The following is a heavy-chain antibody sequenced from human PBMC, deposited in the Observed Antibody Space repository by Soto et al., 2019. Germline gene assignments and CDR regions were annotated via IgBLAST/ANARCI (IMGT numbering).Heavy chain of an antibody. CDR1: GFTFSSYS. CDR2: ISGSGVST. V-gene: IGHV3-23*01. D-gene: IGHD4-17*01. J-gene: IGHJ4*02. CDR3: EKVSRDGDYVY. Sequence: HPGGSLRLSGAASGFTFSSYSMSWVRQAPGKGLEWVSAISGSGVSTYYADSVKGRFTISRDNSKNKLYLQMNSLRAEDTAVYYCEKVSRDGDYVYLGQGTLVTVSS.